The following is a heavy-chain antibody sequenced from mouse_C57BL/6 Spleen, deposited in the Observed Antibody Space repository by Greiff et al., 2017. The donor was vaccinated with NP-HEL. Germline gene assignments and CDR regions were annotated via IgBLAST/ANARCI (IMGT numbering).Heavy chain of an antibody. Sequence: EVKLVESEGGLVQPGSSMKLSCTASGFTFSDYYMAWVRQVPEKGLEWVANINYDGSSTYYLDSLKSRFIISRDNAKNSLYLQMSSLKSEDTATYYCARDRLGVCDYWGQGTTLTVSS. CDR3: ARDRLGVCDY. D-gene: IGHD4-1*01. CDR2: INYDGSST. V-gene: IGHV5-16*01. J-gene: IGHJ2*01. CDR1: GFTFSDYY.